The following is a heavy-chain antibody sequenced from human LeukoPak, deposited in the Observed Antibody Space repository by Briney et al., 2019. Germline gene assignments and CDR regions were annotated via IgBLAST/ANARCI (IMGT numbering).Heavy chain of an antibody. CDR2: LNTYSGNT. Sequence: ASVKVSCKASGYSFTNYDISWVRQAPGQGLEWMGWLNTYSGNTNYAQKFQGRVTMTTDTSTSTVFMEMRSLRSDDTAVYFCARDRDTGYDCGYWGQGTLVTVSS. D-gene: IGHD5-12*01. V-gene: IGHV1-18*04. CDR3: ARDRDTGYDCGY. CDR1: GYSFTNYD. J-gene: IGHJ4*02.